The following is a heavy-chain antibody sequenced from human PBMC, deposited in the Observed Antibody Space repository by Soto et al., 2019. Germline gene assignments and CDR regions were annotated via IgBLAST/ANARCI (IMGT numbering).Heavy chain of an antibody. CDR1: GGSIGGTSW. D-gene: IGHD6-19*01. CDR2: IYHTGKT. CDR3: AKDLGSSEVS. Sequence: QVQLQESGPGLVRPSGTLSLTCAVSGGSIGGTSWWTWVRQSPEKGLEWIGEIYHTGKTNYHSSLESRVTMSVDKSTNHFSLRVNSVTAADTAVYYCAKDLGSSEVSWGQGILVTVSS. V-gene: IGHV4-4*02. J-gene: IGHJ5*02.